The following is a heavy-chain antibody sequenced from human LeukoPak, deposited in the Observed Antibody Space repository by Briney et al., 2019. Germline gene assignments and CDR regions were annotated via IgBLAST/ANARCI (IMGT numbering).Heavy chain of an antibody. Sequence: GGSLRLSCAASGFTFSSYSMNWVRQAPGKGLEWVSSISSSSSYIYYADSVKGRFTISRDNAKNSLYLQMNSLRAEDTAVYYCARTWSGYSRHPNKKGYFDYWGQGTLVTVSS. J-gene: IGHJ4*02. CDR2: ISSSSSYI. CDR1: GFTFSSYS. CDR3: ARTWSGYSRHPNKKGYFDY. D-gene: IGHD3-3*01. V-gene: IGHV3-21*01.